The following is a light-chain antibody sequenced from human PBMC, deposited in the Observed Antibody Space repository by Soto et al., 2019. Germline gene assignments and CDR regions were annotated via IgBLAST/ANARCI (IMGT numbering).Light chain of an antibody. J-gene: IGLJ3*02. CDR3: NSYTSSSTWV. Sequence: QSALTQPASVSGSPGQSITISCTGTSSDVGGFNHVSWYQQHAGKAPKLMIYEVSNRPSGVSDRFSGSKSGNTASLTISGLQAEDEADYYCNSYTSSSTWVFGGGTKVTVL. V-gene: IGLV2-14*01. CDR2: EVS. CDR1: SSDVGGFNH.